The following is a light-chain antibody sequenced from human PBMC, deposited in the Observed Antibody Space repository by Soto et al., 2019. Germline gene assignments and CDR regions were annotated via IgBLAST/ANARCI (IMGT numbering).Light chain of an antibody. CDR2: EVS. V-gene: IGLV2-14*01. J-gene: IGLJ1*01. CDR1: SSDVGGYNY. CDR3: SSYTRSSTYV. Sequence: QSALTQPASVSGSPGQSITISCTGTSSDVGGYNYVSWFQQHPGKAPKLMIYEVSNRPSGVSNRFSGSKSGNTASLTISELQAEDEADYYCSSYTRSSTYVFGTGAKLTVL.